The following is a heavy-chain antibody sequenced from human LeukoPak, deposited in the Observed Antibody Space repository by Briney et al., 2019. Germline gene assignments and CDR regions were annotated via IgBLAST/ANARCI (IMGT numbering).Heavy chain of an antibody. CDR3: ARGSAYGMDV. J-gene: IGHJ6*02. CDR2: SSVGSINT. V-gene: IGHV1-3*02. CDR1: GYTFSSYA. Sequence: ASVKVSCKASGYTFSSYAIHWVRQAPGQRREWMGWSSVGSINTKYSQEFQGRVTITRDTSASTAYMELSSLRSEDMTVYYCARGSAYGMDVWGQGTTVTVSS.